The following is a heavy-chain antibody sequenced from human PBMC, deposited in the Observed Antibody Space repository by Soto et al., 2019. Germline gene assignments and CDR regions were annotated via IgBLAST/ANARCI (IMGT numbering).Heavy chain of an antibody. D-gene: IGHD3-16*01. J-gene: IGHJ4*02. CDR1: GFTFRTSA. CDR3: ARTSRMGGYYFDL. CDR2: MWFDGSVE. Sequence: QGQLVESGGGVVQPGRSLRLSCLASGFTFRTSAMHWVRQAPGKGREWVAFMWFDGSVENSGDSVRGRFTISRDNLRDTLYLQMNRLRADDPAVYYCARTSRMGGYYFDLWGQGTLVTVSS. V-gene: IGHV3-33*03.